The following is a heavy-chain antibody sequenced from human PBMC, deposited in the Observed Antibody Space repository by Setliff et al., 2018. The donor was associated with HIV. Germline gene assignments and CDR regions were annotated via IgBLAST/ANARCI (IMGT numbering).Heavy chain of an antibody. CDR1: GGPSTDHY. J-gene: IGHJ4*02. D-gene: IGHD2-2*01. Sequence: PSETLSLTCAVYGGPSTDHYWTWIRQSPGRGLEWIGEVNHRGTTNYSPSLKSRASISADTSKKQFSLKLTSVTAADAAIYYCVASSSWSCRLNYWGQGTLVTVYS. CDR3: VASSSWSCRLNY. CDR2: VNHRGTT. V-gene: IGHV4-34*01.